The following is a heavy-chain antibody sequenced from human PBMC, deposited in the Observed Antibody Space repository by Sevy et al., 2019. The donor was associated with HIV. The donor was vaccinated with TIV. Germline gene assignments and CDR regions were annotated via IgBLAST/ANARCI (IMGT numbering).Heavy chain of an antibody. J-gene: IGHJ4*02. V-gene: IGHV3-74*01. Sequence: GGSLRLSCAASGFTFSSYWMHWVRQAPGKGLVWVSRINSDGSRTSYADSVKGRFTISRDNAKNTLYLQMNSLRAEDTAVYYCARLPGRMGTYYFDYWGQGTLVTVSS. D-gene: IGHD7-27*01. CDR3: ARLPGRMGTYYFDY. CDR1: GFTFSSYW. CDR2: INSDGSRT.